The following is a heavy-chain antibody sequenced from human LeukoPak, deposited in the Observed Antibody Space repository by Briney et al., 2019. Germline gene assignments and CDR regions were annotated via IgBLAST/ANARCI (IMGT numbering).Heavy chain of an antibody. J-gene: IGHJ4*02. V-gene: IGHV1-18*01. D-gene: IGHD3-22*01. CDR3: ARAVYYDSSGYYYPYYFDY. CDR1: GYTFTSYG. CDR2: ISAFNGNT. Sequence: ASVKVSCKASGYTFTSYGISWVRQAPGQGLEWMGWISAFNGNTNYAQKLQGRVTMTTDTSTSTAYLELRSLRSDDTAVYYCARAVYYDSSGYYYPYYFDYWGQGALLTVSS.